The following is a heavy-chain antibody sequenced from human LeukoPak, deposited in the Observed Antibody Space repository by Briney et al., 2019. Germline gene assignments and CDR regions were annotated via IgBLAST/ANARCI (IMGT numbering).Heavy chain of an antibody. V-gene: IGHV3-23*01. CDR3: AKTNGYYSD. D-gene: IGHD3-22*01. CDR1: GFAFSSYG. J-gene: IGHJ4*02. Sequence: GGSLRLSCAASGFAFSSYGMNWVRQAPGKGLEWVSGISGSGGTTYYADSVKGRSTISRDNSKNSLSLQVSSLRAEDTAVYYCAKTNGYYSDWGQGTLVTVSS. CDR2: ISGSGGTT.